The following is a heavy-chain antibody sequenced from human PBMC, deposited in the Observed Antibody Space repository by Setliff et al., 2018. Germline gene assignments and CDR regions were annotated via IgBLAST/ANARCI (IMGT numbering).Heavy chain of an antibody. Sequence: NPSETLSLTCAASGGTFSDYYRTWIRQPPGKGLEWIGEINHSGSSNYNPSLKSRVTISVDTSKNQFSLKLSSVTAADTAVYYCARGRNVAARLLDSWGQGARVTVSS. V-gene: IGHV4-34*01. CDR2: INHSGSS. D-gene: IGHD6-6*01. CDR3: ARGRNVAARLLDS. J-gene: IGHJ4*02. CDR1: GGTFSDYY.